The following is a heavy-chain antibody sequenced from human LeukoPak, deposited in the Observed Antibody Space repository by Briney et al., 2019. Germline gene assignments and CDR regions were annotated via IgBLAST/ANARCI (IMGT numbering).Heavy chain of an antibody. CDR2: ISSSSSTI. D-gene: IGHD6-19*01. J-gene: IGHJ6*02. V-gene: IGHV3-48*04. CDR1: GFSFSSYS. CDR3: AREEAVADSHYYYYGMDV. Sequence: GGSLRLSCAASGFSFSSYSMNWVRQAPGKGLEWVSYISSSSSTIYYADSVKGRFTISRDNAKNSLYLQMNSLRAEDTAVYYCAREEAVADSHYYYYGMDVWGQGTTVTVSS.